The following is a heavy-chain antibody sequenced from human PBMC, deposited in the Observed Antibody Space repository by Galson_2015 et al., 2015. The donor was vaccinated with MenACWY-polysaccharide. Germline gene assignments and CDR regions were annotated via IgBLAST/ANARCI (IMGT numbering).Heavy chain of an antibody. J-gene: IGHJ6*02. Sequence: ETLSLTCTVSGGFLSGSYWSWTRQPPGKGLEWIGYIYYSGSTNYNPSLKSRVTMSLDISKNQFSLKLSSVTAADTAVYYCARSGTSTSWLYYYYGMDVWGQGTTVTVSS. CDR1: GGFLSGSY. V-gene: IGHV4-59*01. CDR2: IYYSGST. D-gene: IGHD2-2*01. CDR3: ARSGTSTSWLYYYYGMDV.